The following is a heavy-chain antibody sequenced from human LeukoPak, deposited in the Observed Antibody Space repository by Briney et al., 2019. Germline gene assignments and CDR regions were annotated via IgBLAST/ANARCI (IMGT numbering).Heavy chain of an antibody. CDR3: AKDRTAMVVAIYFDY. D-gene: IGHD5-18*01. Sequence: GGSLRLSCAASGFTFSSYAMSWVRQAPGKGLEWVSAISGSGGSTYYADSVKGRFTISRDNSKNTLYLQMNSLRAEDTAVYYCAKDRTAMVVAIYFDYWGQGTLVTVSS. J-gene: IGHJ4*02. CDR1: GFTFSSYA. V-gene: IGHV3-23*01. CDR2: ISGSGGST.